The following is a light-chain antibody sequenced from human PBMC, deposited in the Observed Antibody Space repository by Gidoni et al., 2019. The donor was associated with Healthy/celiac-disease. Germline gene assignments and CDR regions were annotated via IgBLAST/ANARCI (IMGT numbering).Light chain of an antibody. Sequence: QAVVTQEPSLTVSPGGTVTLTCGSSTGAVTSGHYPYWFQQKPGQAPRTLIYDPSNKRSWTPSRFSGSLLGGKAALTLPGAQPVDEADYYCLLSYSGARGGVFGGGTKLTVL. J-gene: IGLJ2*01. CDR1: TGAVTSGHY. CDR3: LLSYSGARGGV. V-gene: IGLV7-46*01. CDR2: DPS.